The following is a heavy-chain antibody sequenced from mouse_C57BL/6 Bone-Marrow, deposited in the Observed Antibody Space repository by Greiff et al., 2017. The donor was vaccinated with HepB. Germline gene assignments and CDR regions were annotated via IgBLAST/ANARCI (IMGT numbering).Heavy chain of an antibody. CDR2: INPSSGYT. D-gene: IGHD4-1*01. CDR1: GYTFTSYT. Sequence: QVQLKQSGAELARPGASVKMSCKASGYTFTSYTMHWVKQRPGQGLEWIGYINPSSGYTKYNQKFKDKATLTADKSSSTAYMQLSSLTSEDSAVYYCARTGGTRYFDVWGTGTTVTVSS. J-gene: IGHJ1*03. CDR3: ARTGGTRYFDV. V-gene: IGHV1-4*01.